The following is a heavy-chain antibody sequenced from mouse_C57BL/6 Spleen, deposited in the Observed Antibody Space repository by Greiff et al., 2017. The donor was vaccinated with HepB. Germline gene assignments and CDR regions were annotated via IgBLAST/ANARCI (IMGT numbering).Heavy chain of an antibody. D-gene: IGHD2-1*01. CDR2: ISSGSSTI. Sequence: DVQLVESGGGLVKPGGSLKLSCAASGFTFSDYGMHWVRQAPEKGLEWVAYISSGSSTIYYADTVKGRFTISRDNAKNTLFLQMTSLRSEDTAMYYCASLYYGNYGYYAMDYWGQGTSVTVSS. J-gene: IGHJ4*01. CDR3: ASLYYGNYGYYAMDY. CDR1: GFTFSDYG. V-gene: IGHV5-17*01.